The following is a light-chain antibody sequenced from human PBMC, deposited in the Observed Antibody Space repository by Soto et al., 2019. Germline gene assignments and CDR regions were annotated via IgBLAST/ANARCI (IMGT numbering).Light chain of an antibody. CDR3: QQYGMSPELT. CDR2: GAS. J-gene: IGKJ4*01. V-gene: IGKV3-20*01. CDR1: QRLSSSY. Sequence: EIVLTQSPGTLSLSPGERATLSCRASQRLSSSYLAWYQQKPGQAPRLLIYGASSRATGIPDRFSGSGSGTDFTLTISRLEPEDFAVYYCQQYGMSPELTFGGGTKVEIE.